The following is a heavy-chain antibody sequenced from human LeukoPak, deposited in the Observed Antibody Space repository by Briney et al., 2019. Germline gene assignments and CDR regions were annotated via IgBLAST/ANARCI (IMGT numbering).Heavy chain of an antibody. CDR1: GGSISSSSYY. J-gene: IGHJ4*02. D-gene: IGHD2-21*02. CDR3: ARLRVGHKLTALRSKQDDYLDY. CDR2: IYYSGTT. Sequence: PSETLSLTCTVSGGSISSSSYYWGWIRQPPGKGLEWIGSIYYSGTTNYNPSLKSRVTISVDASNNQFSLKLRSVAAADTAIYYCARLRVGHKLTALRSKQDDYLDYWGQGTLVTVSS. V-gene: IGHV4-39*07.